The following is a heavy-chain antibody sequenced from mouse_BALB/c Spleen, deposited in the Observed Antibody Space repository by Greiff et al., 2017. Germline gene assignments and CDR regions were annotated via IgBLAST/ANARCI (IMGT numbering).Heavy chain of an antibody. CDR2: ISSGSSTI. Sequence: EVMLVESGGGLVQPGGSRKLSCAASGFTFSSFGMHWVRQAPEKGLEWVAYISSGSSTIYYADTVKGRFTISRDNPKNTLFLQMTSLRSEDTAMYYCARGGLRQAYAMDYWGQGTSVTVSS. D-gene: IGHD2-4*01. J-gene: IGHJ4*01. CDR1: GFTFSSFG. V-gene: IGHV5-17*02. CDR3: ARGGLRQAYAMDY.